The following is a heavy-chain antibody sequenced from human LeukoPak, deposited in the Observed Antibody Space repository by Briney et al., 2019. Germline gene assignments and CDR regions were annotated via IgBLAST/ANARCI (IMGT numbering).Heavy chain of an antibody. Sequence: GGSLRLSCAASGFTFSSYSMNWVRQAPGKGLEWVSSISSSSSYIYYADSVKGRLTISRDNAKNSLYLQMNSLRAEDTAVYYCARESCGGDCYPDYWGQGTLVTVSS. D-gene: IGHD2-21*02. CDR2: ISSSSSYI. V-gene: IGHV3-21*01. CDR1: GFTFSSYS. CDR3: ARESCGGDCYPDY. J-gene: IGHJ4*02.